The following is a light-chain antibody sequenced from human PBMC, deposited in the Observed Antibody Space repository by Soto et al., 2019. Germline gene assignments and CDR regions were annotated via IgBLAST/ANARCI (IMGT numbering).Light chain of an antibody. Sequence: SYELTQPPSVSVSPGQTARITCSGDALPKQYAYWYQQKPGQAPVLVIYKDSERPSGIPERFSGSSSGTTVTLTISGVQAEDEADYSCQSADSSGTYPNVFGTGTKVTVL. CDR3: QSADSSGTYPNV. CDR1: ALPKQY. CDR2: KDS. V-gene: IGLV3-25*02. J-gene: IGLJ1*01.